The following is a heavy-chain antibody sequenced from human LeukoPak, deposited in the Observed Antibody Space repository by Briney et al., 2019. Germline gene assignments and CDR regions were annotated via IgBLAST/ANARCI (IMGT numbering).Heavy chain of an antibody. D-gene: IGHD3/OR15-3a*01. Sequence: SQTLSLTCTVSGGSISSGSYYWSWIRQPAGKGLEWIGRIYTSGSTNYNPSLKSRVTISVDTSKNQFSLRLTSVTAADTAVYYCARQTGSGLFILPGGQGTLVTVSS. CDR1: GGSISSGSYY. CDR2: IYTSGST. J-gene: IGHJ4*02. CDR3: ARQTGSGLFILP. V-gene: IGHV4-61*02.